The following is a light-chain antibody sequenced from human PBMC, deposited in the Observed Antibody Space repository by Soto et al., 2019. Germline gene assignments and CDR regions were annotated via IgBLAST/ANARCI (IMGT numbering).Light chain of an antibody. CDR2: GAS. CDR1: QSFSSSY. V-gene: IGKV3-20*01. Sequence: IVLTQSPGTLSLSPGERATLSCRASQSFSSSYLAWYQQQPGQAPRLLISGASSWATGLTDRFSGSGSATYITLTISLLEPEECAVDYCQQYGRSHTFGKETKLEI. CDR3: QQYGRSHT. J-gene: IGKJ2*01.